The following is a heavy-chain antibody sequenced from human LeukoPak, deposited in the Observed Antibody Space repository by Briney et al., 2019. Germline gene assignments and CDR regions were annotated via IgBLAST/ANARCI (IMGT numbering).Heavy chain of an antibody. CDR1: GCTFSSCG. CDR2: ISAYNGNT. Sequence: GASVKVSCKASGCTFSSCGISWVRQAPGQGLEWMGWISAYNGNTNYAQKHQGRVTMTTDTSTSTAHMELRSLKLSAPPVYTSARTPPGMSVPAPNYHFDYWGQRPLVTVSS. CDR3: ARTPPGMSVPAPNYHFDY. J-gene: IGHJ4*02. V-gene: IGHV1-18*01. D-gene: IGHD6-19*01.